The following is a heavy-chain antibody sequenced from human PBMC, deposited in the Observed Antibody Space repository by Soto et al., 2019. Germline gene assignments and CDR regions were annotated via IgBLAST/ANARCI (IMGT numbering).Heavy chain of an antibody. Sequence: LSLTCTVSGGSISSYYWSWIRQPPGKGLEWIGYIYYSGSTNYNPSLKSRVTISVDTSKNQFSLKLSSVTAADTAVYYCARGGDFKNYEYYFDYWGQGTLVTVSS. CDR3: ARGGDFKNYEYYFDY. J-gene: IGHJ4*02. CDR1: GGSISSYY. CDR2: IYYSGST. V-gene: IGHV4-59*01. D-gene: IGHD1-7*01.